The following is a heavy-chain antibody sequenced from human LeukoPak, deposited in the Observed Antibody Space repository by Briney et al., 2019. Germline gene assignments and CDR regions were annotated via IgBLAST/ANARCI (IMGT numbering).Heavy chain of an antibody. Sequence: PGGSLRLSCAASGFTVSSNYMSWVRQAPGKGLEWVSVIYSGGSTYYADSVKGRFTISRDNSKDTLYLQMNSLRAEDTAVYYCARDLFGRQSDYWGQGTLVTVSS. D-gene: IGHD3-10*01. J-gene: IGHJ4*02. CDR1: GFTVSSNY. V-gene: IGHV3-53*01. CDR2: IYSGGST. CDR3: ARDLFGRQSDY.